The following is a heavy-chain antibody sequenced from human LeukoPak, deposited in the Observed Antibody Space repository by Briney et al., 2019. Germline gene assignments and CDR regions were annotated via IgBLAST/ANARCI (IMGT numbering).Heavy chain of an antibody. CDR3: TGGPGY. Sequence: GGSLRLTCAASGFTFSNYWMSWFRQAPGKGLEWVANIKKDGSDKYYVDSVKGRFTISRDNAKKSLFLQMNSLRAEDTAVYYCTGGPGYWGQGTLVTVSS. D-gene: IGHD2-15*01. V-gene: IGHV3-7*01. J-gene: IGHJ4*02. CDR1: GFTFSNYW. CDR2: IKKDGSDK.